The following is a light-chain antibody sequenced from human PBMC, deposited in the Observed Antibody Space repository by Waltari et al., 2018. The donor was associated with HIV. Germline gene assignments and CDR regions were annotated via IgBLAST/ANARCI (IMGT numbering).Light chain of an antibody. CDR3: GAWNGSPSGPV. V-gene: IGLV1-47*01. CDR2: RND. Sequence: QSVLTQPPSVSGAPGERVTVACSGSSSSIGSGSGCWDQQLPGAAPKLVTYRNDQRPSGVPGRFSGSKSGTAAALAISGLRSEDEAVYYCGAWNGSPSGPVFGGGTKLTVL. J-gene: IGLJ3*02. CDR1: SSSIGSGS.